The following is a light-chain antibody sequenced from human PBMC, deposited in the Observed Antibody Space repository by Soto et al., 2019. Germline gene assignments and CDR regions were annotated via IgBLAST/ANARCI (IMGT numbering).Light chain of an antibody. J-gene: IGKJ5*01. CDR2: SAS. Sequence: DIQMTQSPSSLSASVGDRVTITCGASQDISDYLAWYQQKPGKVPKLLIYSASTLQSGVPSRFSGSGSGTDFTLTISSLQPEDVATYYCQKFNTAPLTFGQGTRLEIK. CDR3: QKFNTAPLT. V-gene: IGKV1-27*01. CDR1: QDISDY.